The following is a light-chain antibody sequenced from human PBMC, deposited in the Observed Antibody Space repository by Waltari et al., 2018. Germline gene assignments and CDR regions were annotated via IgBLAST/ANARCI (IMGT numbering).Light chain of an antibody. CDR1: QSVFYSSYNKND. V-gene: IGKV4-1*01. Sequence: DIVMTQSPDSLSVSLGERATINCKSSQSVFYSSYNKNDLAWYQQKPGQPPKLLIYWASTRESRVPDRFSGSGSGTDFTLTISSLQAEDVAVYYCHQYYSIPYTFGQGTKLEVK. CDR3: HQYYSIPYT. CDR2: WAS. J-gene: IGKJ2*01.